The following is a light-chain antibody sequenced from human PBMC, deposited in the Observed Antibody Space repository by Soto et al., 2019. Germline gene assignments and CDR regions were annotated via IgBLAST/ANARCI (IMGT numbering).Light chain of an antibody. CDR3: QSADRSDTYWV. CDR1: ALPKQF. CDR2: NDS. V-gene: IGLV3-25*02. Sequence: SYERTQPPSVSVPSGQTARITCSGDALPKQFACWYQKKPGQAPVMVIYNDSERPSGIPERFSGSSSGTTVMLIISGVQAEDEADYYCQSADRSDTYWVFGGGTQLTVL. J-gene: IGLJ3*02.